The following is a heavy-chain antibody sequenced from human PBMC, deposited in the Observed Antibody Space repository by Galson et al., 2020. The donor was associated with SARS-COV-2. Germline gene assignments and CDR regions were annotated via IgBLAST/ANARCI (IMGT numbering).Heavy chain of an antibody. CDR3: ARGDIVVKIDGPSET. J-gene: IGHJ3*02. V-gene: IGHV4-38-2*02. CDR2: IYAGGTP. Sequence: SQTLSLTSSVSGSSVTSDYYWGWIRQPPGKGLEWIGRIYAGGTPDYSPSLKSRFTISIDTSNNQVSLRLTSVTAADTAVYYWARGDIVVKIDGPSETWGQGTAVIGSS. D-gene: IGHD2-21*01. CDR1: GSSVTSDYY.